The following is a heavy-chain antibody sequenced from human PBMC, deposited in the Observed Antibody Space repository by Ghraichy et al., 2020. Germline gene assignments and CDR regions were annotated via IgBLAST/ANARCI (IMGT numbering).Heavy chain of an antibody. V-gene: IGHV2-5*01. CDR3: AHIPTVSTHYGMDV. CDR1: GFSLTTSGVG. J-gene: IGHJ6*02. D-gene: IGHD4-17*01. Sequence: SGPTLVKPTQTLTLTCTFSGFSLTTSGVGVSWVRQPPGKALEWLALIYWNGDKRYNLSLKSRLTITKDTSKNQVVLTMASMDPVDTATYYCAHIPTVSTHYGMDVWGQGTTVTVSS. CDR2: IYWNGDK.